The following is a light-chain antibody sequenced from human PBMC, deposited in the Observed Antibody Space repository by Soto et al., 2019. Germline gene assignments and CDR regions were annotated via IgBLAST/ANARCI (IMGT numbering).Light chain of an antibody. J-gene: IGLJ1*01. CDR3: LLSYNGPYV. CDR1: TGAVTNGHY. CDR2: DTT. Sequence: AVVTQEPSLTVSPGRTVTLTCGSSTGAVTNGHYPYWFQQKPGQAPRTLIYDTTNRHSWTPARFPGSLLGGKAALTLSGAQPEDEAEYYCLLSYNGPYVFGTGTKVTVL. V-gene: IGLV7-46*01.